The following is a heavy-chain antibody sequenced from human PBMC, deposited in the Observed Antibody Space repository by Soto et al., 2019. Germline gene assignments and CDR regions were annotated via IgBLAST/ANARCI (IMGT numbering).Heavy chain of an antibody. D-gene: IGHD2-2*02. V-gene: IGHV4-34*01. CDR1: GGSFSGYY. J-gene: IGHJ4*02. Sequence: SETLSLTCAVYGGSFSGYYWSWIRQPPGKGLEWIGEINHSGSTNYNPSLKSRVTISVDTSKNQFSLKLSSVTAADTAVYYCARGRVLAAICNFDYWGQGTLVTVSS. CDR2: INHSGST. CDR3: ARGRVLAAICNFDY.